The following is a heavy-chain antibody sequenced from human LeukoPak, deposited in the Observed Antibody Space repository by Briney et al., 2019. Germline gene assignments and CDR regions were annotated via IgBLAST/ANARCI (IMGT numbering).Heavy chain of an antibody. Sequence: SETLSLTCAVYGGSFSGYYWSWIRQPPGKGLEWIGEINHSGSTNYNPSLKSRVTISVDTSKNQFSLKLSSVTAADTAVYYCARHDYDILTGYLWGQGTLVTVSS. CDR2: INHSGST. V-gene: IGHV4-34*01. CDR3: ARHDYDILTGYL. D-gene: IGHD3-9*01. CDR1: GGSFSGYY. J-gene: IGHJ4*02.